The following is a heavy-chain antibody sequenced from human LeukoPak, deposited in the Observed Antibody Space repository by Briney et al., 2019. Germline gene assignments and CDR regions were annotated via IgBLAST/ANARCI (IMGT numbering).Heavy chain of an antibody. CDR3: ARDYTGGWNDY. CDR1: GFTFRKHW. V-gene: IGHV3-7*01. Sequence: GGSLRLSCAADGFTFRKHWMSWVRQAMGKGLECVAKIKEDGSEKHYVDSVKGRFTISRDNTKNSLYLQMNSLRAEDTAVYYCARDYTGGWNDYWGQGILVTVSS. CDR2: IKEDGSEK. J-gene: IGHJ4*02. D-gene: IGHD7-27*01.